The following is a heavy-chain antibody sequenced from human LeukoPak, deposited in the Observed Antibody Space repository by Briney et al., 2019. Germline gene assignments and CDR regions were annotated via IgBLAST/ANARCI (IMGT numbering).Heavy chain of an antibody. V-gene: IGHV3-53*05. CDR2: IYSGGST. CDR3: ARDVHDSSGYSDDDAFDI. CDR1: GFTVSSNY. D-gene: IGHD3-22*01. J-gene: IGHJ3*02. Sequence: GGSLRLSCAASGFTVSSNYMSWVRQAPGKGLEWVSVIYSGGSTYYADSVKGRFTISRDNSKNTLYLQMNSLRAEDTAVYYCARDVHDSSGYSDDDAFDIWGQGTMVTVSS.